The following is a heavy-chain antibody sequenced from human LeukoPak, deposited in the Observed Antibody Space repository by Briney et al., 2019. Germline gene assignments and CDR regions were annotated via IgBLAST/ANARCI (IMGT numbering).Heavy chain of an antibody. V-gene: IGHV4-59*01. D-gene: IGHD3-9*01. J-gene: IGHJ6*02. CDR2: IYYSGAT. Sequence: SETLSLTFTVSGGSISSYYWTWIRQPPGKGLEWIGFIYYSGATNYNPSLKSRVTISLDTSKNQFSLRLSSVTAADTAVYYCARDLLTGRYGMDVWGQGTTVTVSS. CDR1: GGSISSYY. CDR3: ARDLLTGRYGMDV.